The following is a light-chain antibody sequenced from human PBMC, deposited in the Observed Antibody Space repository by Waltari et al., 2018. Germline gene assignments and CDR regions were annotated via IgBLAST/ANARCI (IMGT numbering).Light chain of an antibody. V-gene: IGLV3-19*01. CDR3: YSRNSDDFTYV. Sequence: SSELSQDPTVSVALGQAVNITCQGASPRRYFVGWYQQKPGQAPVLVSYGQNKRPSGIPDRFSGSRSGNTASLTIAGAEAADEADYYCYSRNSDDFTYVFGTGTKLTVL. CDR1: SPRRYF. CDR2: GQN. J-gene: IGLJ1*01.